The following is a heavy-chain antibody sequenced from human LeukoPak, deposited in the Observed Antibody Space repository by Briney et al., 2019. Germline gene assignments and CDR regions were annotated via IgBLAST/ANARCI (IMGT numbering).Heavy chain of an antibody. CDR2: IIPIFGTA. V-gene: IGHV1-69*05. Sequence: GSSVKVSCKASGGTFSSYAISWVRQAPGQGIEWMGRIIPIFGTANYAQKFQGRVTITTDESTSTAYMELSSLRSEDTAVYYCSGDLNWFDPWGQGTLSPSPQ. CDR3: SGDLNWFDP. J-gene: IGHJ5*02. CDR1: GGTFSSYA.